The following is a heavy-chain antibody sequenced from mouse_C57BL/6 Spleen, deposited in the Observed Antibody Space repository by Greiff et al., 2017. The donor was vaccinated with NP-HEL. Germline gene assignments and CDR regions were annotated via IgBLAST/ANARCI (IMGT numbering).Heavy chain of an antibody. J-gene: IGHJ3*01. CDR2: IDPETGGT. V-gene: IGHV1-15*01. CDR3: TRWATVVGGLPY. Sequence: QVQLQQSGAELVRPGASVTLSCKASGYTFTDYEMHWVKQTPVPGLEWIGAIDPETGGTAYNQKFKGKAILTADKSSSTAYMELRSLTSEDSAVYYCTRWATVVGGLPYWGQGTLVTVSA. CDR1: GYTFTDYE. D-gene: IGHD1-1*01.